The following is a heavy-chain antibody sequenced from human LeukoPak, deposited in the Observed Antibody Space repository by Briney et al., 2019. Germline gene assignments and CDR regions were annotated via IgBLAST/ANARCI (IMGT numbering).Heavy chain of an antibody. CDR3: LKKSTSSDDY. V-gene: IGHV3-30*18. J-gene: IGHJ4*02. D-gene: IGHD6-6*01. Sequence: GGSLRLSCAPSGFTFSRHGMHWVRQAPGKGLEWVAIISNDGSRKYYAHSVEGRFTISRDNSKNTVYLQMTSLRLEDTAVYFCLKKSTSSDDYWGRGSLVTVSS. CDR1: GFTFSRHG. CDR2: ISNDGSRK.